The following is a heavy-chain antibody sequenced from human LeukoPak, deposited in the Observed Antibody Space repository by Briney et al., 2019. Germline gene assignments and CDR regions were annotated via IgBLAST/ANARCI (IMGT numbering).Heavy chain of an antibody. CDR2: IHKAGTES. J-gene: IGHJ4*02. CDR1: GFTFTDYW. D-gene: IGHD1-26*01. Sequence: GGSLRLSCAASGFTFTDYWMIWVRQVPGKGLEWVANIHKAGTESYYVDSVKGRFAISRDNAKNSLYLQLSSLRVDDTAVYYCARVGTWELQRVFDYWGKGTLVTVSS. CDR3: ARVGTWELQRVFDY. V-gene: IGHV3-7*01.